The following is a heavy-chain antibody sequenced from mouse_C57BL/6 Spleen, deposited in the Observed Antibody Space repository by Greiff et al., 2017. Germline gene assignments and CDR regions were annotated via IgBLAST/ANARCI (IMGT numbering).Heavy chain of an antibody. J-gene: IGHJ2*01. CDR1: GYTFTSYW. CDR3: AGAHSGSGFDY. V-gene: IGHV1-50*01. D-gene: IGHD1-1*01. CDR2: IDPSDSYT. Sequence: QVQLQQPGAELVKPGASVKLSCKASGYTFTSYWMQWVKQRPGQGLEWIGEIDPSDSYTNYNQKFKGKATLTVDTSSSTAYMQLSSLTSEDAAVYYCAGAHSGSGFDYWGQGTTLTVSS.